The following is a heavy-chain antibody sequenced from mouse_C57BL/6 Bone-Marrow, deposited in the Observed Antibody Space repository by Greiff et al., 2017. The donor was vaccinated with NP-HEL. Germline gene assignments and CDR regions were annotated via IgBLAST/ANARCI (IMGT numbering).Heavy chain of an antibody. CDR3: ARLYYYCSSPFDY. J-gene: IGHJ2*01. V-gene: IGHV5-6*01. CDR2: ISSGGSYT. Sequence: EVKLQESGGDLVKPGGSLKLSCAASGFTFSSYGMSWVRQTPDKRLEWVATISSGGSYTYYPDSVKGRFTISRDNAKNTLYLQMSSLKSEDTAMYYCARLYYYCSSPFDYWGQGTTLTVSS. CDR1: GFTFSSYG. D-gene: IGHD1-1*01.